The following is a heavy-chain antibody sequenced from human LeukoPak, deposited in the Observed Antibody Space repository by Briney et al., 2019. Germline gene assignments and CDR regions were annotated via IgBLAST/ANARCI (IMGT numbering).Heavy chain of an antibody. CDR3: ARGGDIVVVPAAVSTDY. CDR1: GFTFSNYA. D-gene: IGHD2-2*01. J-gene: IGHJ4*02. Sequence: TGGSLRLSCAASGFTFSNYAMNWVRQAPGKGLEWVSAISSSGGNTYDADSVKGRFTISRDNSKNTLYLQMNSLRAEDTAVYYCARGGDIVVVPAAVSTDYWGQGTLVTVSS. CDR2: ISSSGGNT. V-gene: IGHV3-23*01.